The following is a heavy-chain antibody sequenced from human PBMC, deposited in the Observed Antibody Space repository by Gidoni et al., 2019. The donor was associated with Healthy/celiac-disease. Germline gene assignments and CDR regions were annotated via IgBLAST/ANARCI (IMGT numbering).Heavy chain of an antibody. CDR3: ARDSVGATNYYYYMDV. CDR1: GFTLISYA. V-gene: IGHV3-30-3*01. D-gene: IGHD1-26*01. Sequence: QVQLLESGGGVVQPGRSLRLSCAASGFTLISYAMHWVRQAPGKGLEWVAVISYDGSNKYYAGSVKGRFTISRDKSKNTRYLQMNSLRAEDTAVYYCARDSVGATNYYYYMDVWGKGTTVTVSS. CDR2: ISYDGSNK. J-gene: IGHJ6*03.